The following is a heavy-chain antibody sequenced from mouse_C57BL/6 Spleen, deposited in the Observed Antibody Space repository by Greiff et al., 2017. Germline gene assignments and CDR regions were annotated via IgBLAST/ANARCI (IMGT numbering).Heavy chain of an antibody. D-gene: IGHD1-1*01. J-gene: IGHJ4*01. CDR2: IYPGSGST. V-gene: IGHV1-55*01. Sequence: QVQLQQPGAELVKPGASVKMSCKASGYTFTSYWITWVKQRPGQGLEWIGDIYPGSGSTNYNEKFKSKATLTVDTSSSTAYMQLSSLTSEDSAVYYCARDYCGSSCGLGYAMDYWGQGTSVTVSS. CDR3: ARDYCGSSCGLGYAMDY. CDR1: GYTFTSYW.